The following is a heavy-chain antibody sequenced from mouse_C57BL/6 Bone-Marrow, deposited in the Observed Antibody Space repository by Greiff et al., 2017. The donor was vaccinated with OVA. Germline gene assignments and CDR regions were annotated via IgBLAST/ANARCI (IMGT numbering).Heavy chain of an antibody. CDR2: IWGGGST. CDR3: AKRGNYYGSSYGYVDV. Sequence: VMLVESGPGLVAPSQCLSITCTVSGFSLTSYGVDWVRQPPGKGLEWLGVIWGGGSTTYNSALLSSLSISKDNSKSQVFLKKNSLQTDDTAMYYCAKRGNYYGSSYGYVDVWGTGTTVTVSS. D-gene: IGHD1-1*01. CDR1: GFSLTSYG. J-gene: IGHJ1*03. V-gene: IGHV2-9*01.